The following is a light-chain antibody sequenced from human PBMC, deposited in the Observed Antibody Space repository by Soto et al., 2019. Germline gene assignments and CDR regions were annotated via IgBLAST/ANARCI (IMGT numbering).Light chain of an antibody. J-gene: IGLJ1*01. V-gene: IGLV2-23*01. CDR2: EGH. CDR1: IGFVGSFSL. Sequence: QSALTQPASVSGSPGQSITISCTGNIGFVGSFSLVSWYQQHPGKAPKVMISEGHRRPSGVPDRFSGSTSVNTASLTISGLQADDEAEYYCCLYVGATTYVFGTGTKVTVL. CDR3: CLYVGATTYV.